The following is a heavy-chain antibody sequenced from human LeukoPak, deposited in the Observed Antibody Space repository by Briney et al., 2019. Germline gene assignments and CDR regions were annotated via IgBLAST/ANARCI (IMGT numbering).Heavy chain of an antibody. CDR1: GFTFSNAW. D-gene: IGHD5-12*01. Sequence: GGSLRLSCAASGFTFSNAWMSWVRQAPGKGLEWVGRIKSKTHGGTTDYAATVRSRFTNPRDHSKNTLYLQMNSLKTEDTAVYYCTTLDIMATFSPKDSDYWGQGTLVTVSS. CDR3: TTLDIMATFSPKDSDY. V-gene: IGHV3-15*01. J-gene: IGHJ4*02. CDR2: IKSKTHGGTT.